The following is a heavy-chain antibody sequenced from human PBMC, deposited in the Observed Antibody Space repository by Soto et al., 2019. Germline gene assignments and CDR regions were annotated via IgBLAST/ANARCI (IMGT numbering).Heavy chain of an antibody. V-gene: IGHV3-7*01. D-gene: IGHD3-3*01. CDR1: GFTFSSYW. Sequence: GGSLRLSCAASGFTFSSYWMSWVRQAPGKGLEWVANIKQDGSEKYYVDSVKGRFTISRDNAKNSLYLQMNSLRAEDTAVYYCARLCYDFWSGINWFDPWGQGTLVTVSS. CDR3: ARLCYDFWSGINWFDP. CDR2: IKQDGSEK. J-gene: IGHJ5*02.